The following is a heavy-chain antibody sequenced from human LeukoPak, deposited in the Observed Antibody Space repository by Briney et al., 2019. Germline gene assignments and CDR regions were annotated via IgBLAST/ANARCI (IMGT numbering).Heavy chain of an antibody. D-gene: IGHD2-8*01. V-gene: IGHV3-23*01. Sequence: PGGSLRLSCAASGFTFSSYAMSWVRQAPGKGLEWVSAISGSGGSTYYADSVKGRFTISRDNSKNTLYLQMNSLRAEDTAVYYCAKQYCTNGVCYKAFIDYFDYWGQGTLVTVSS. CDR1: GFTFSSYA. J-gene: IGHJ4*02. CDR2: ISGSGGST. CDR3: AKQYCTNGVCYKAFIDYFDY.